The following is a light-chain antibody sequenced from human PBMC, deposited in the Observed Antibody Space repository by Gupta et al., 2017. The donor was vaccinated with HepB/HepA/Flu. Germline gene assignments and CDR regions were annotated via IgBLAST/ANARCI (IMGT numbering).Light chain of an antibody. J-gene: IGKJ2*01. CDR3: QQRDSFPFT. CDR2: TAS. V-gene: IGKV1-39*01. CDR1: QSIRNY. Sequence: ASVGDRVTITCRASQSIRNYLNWYQQKPGKAPKLLIYTASSLQSGVPTRFSGSGSGTDFTLTISSLQPEDFASYFCQQRDSFPFTFGQGTKLEIK.